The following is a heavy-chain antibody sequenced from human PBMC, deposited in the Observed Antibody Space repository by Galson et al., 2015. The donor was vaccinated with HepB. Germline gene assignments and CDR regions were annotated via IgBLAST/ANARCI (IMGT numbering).Heavy chain of an antibody. CDR3: ARDEGQLWPPADHDAFDI. V-gene: IGHV3-11*01. D-gene: IGHD5-18*01. CDR1: GFTFSDYY. J-gene: IGHJ3*02. CDR2: ISSSGSTI. Sequence: ALRLSCAASGFTFSDYYMSWIRQAPGKGLEWVSYISSSGSTIYYADSVKGRFTISRDNAKNSLYLQMNSLRAEDTAVYYCARDEGQLWPPADHDAFDIWGQGTMVTVSS.